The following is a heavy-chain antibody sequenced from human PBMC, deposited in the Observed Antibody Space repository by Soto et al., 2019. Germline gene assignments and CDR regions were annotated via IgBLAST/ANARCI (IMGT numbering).Heavy chain of an antibody. Sequence: QVQLVESGGGVVQPGRSLRLSCAASGFTFSSYGMHWVRQAPGKGLERVAVISYDGSNKYYADSVKGRFTSSRDNSKNTLYLQMNSMRAEDKAVYYCAKDSYGDFPGGIFDYWGQGTLVTVSS. CDR3: AKDSYGDFPGGIFDY. CDR2: ISYDGSNK. D-gene: IGHD4-17*01. V-gene: IGHV3-30*18. CDR1: GFTFSSYG. J-gene: IGHJ4*02.